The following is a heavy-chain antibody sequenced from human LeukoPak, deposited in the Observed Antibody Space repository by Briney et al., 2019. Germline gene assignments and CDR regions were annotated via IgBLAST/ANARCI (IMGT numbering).Heavy chain of an antibody. Sequence: ASVKVSCKASGYTFTGYYMHWVRQAPGQGLEWMGIINPSGGSTSYAQKFQGRVTMTRDTSTSTVYMELSSLRSEDTAVYYCATNGVSTLEFDYWGQGTLVTVSS. J-gene: IGHJ4*02. D-gene: IGHD2-8*01. CDR3: ATNGVSTLEFDY. V-gene: IGHV1-46*01. CDR1: GYTFTGYY. CDR2: INPSGGST.